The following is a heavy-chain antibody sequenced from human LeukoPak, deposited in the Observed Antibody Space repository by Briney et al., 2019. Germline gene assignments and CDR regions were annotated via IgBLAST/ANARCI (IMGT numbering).Heavy chain of an antibody. CDR2: IHSGATT. V-gene: IGHV3-66*01. J-gene: IGHJ6*02. CDR3: ARVAAVYYSYGMDV. D-gene: IGHD6-25*01. CDR1: GFTVSSNY. Sequence: GGSPRLSCAASGFTVSSNYMSWARQAPGKGPEWVSVIHSGATTYYAASVKCRFTISRDNSKIALYLQMNSLRADDTAVYYCARVAAVYYSYGMDVWGQGTTVTVSS.